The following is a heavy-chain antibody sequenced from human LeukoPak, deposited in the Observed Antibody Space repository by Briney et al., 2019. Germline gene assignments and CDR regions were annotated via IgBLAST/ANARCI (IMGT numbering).Heavy chain of an antibody. CDR1: GFTFSSYG. J-gene: IGHJ4*02. Sequence: GGSLRLSCAASGFTFSSYGMSWVRQAPGKGLEWVSAISGSGGSTYYADSVKGRFTISRDSSKNTLYLQMNSLRAEDTAVYYCAKDKITMIVVVIEPFFDYWGQGTLVTVSS. D-gene: IGHD3-22*01. CDR3: AKDKITMIVVVIEPFFDY. CDR2: ISGSGGST. V-gene: IGHV3-23*01.